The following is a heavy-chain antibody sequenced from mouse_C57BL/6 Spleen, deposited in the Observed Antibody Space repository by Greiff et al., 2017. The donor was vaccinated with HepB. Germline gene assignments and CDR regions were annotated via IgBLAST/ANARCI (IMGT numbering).Heavy chain of an antibody. V-gene: IGHV1-59*01. CDR1: GYTFTSYW. D-gene: IGHD1-1*01. Sequence: VQLQQPGAELVRPGHSVKLSCKASGYTFTSYWMHWVKQRPGQGLEWIGVIDPSDSYTNYNQKFTGKATLTVDTSSSTAYMQRSSRTSEYAAVYCCASHYFGISYGFAYWGQGTLVTVSA. CDR2: IDPSDSYT. CDR3: ASHYFGISYGFAY. J-gene: IGHJ3*01.